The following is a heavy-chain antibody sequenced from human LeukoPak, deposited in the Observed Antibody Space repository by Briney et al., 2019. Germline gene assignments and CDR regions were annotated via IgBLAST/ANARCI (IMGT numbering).Heavy chain of an antibody. V-gene: IGHV1-18*01. Sequence: ASVKVSCKASGYTFTSYGISWVRQAPGQGLEWMGWISAYNGNTNYAQKLQGRVTMTRDTSTSTVYMELSGLRSEDTAVYYCARGLVDGYSYMVDYWGQGTLVTVSS. CDR2: ISAYNGNT. D-gene: IGHD5-18*01. J-gene: IGHJ4*02. CDR3: ARGLVDGYSYMVDY. CDR1: GYTFTSYG.